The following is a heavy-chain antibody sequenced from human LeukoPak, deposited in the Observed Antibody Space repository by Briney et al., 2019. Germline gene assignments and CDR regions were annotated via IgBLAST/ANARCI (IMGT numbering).Heavy chain of an antibody. J-gene: IGHJ5*02. V-gene: IGHV1-8*03. D-gene: IGHD6-13*01. CDR2: MNPNSGNT. Sequence: VASVKVSCKASGYTFTSYDINWVRQATGQGLEWMGWMNPNSGNTGYAQKFQGRVTITRNTSISTAYMELSSLRSEDTAVYYCARGRGSSWYRWFDPCGQGTLVTVSS. CDR1: GYTFTSYD. CDR3: ARGRGSSWYRWFDP.